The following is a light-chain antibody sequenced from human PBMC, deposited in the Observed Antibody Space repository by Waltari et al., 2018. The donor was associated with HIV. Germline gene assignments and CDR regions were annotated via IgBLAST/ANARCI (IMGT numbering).Light chain of an antibody. Sequence: QSVLTQPPSASGTPGQRVTISCSGSSSNIGSNSVNWYQQLPGTAPKLLIYGDDQRPSGFPVRFSGSKSGTSASLAISGPQSEDEAVYFCAAWDDSLNGYVFGAGTKVTVL. CDR2: GDD. V-gene: IGLV1-44*01. CDR3: AAWDDSLNGYV. CDR1: SSNIGSNS. J-gene: IGLJ1*01.